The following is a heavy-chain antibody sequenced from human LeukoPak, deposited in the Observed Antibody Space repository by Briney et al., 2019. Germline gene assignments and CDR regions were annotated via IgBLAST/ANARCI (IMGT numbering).Heavy chain of an antibody. CDR3: ATLGLLRGAGFNLATHFDY. CDR1: GVSISNDYFY. J-gene: IGHJ4*02. D-gene: IGHD1-26*01. V-gene: IGHV4-39*01. Sequence: SETLSLTCTVSGVSISNDYFYWAWIRQPPGKGLELIGYVHHTGSTFHNSSLKSRVTISADTSQNQFSLSLTSVTAADTAVYYCATLGLLRGAGFNLATHFDYWGQGTLVAVSS. CDR2: VHHTGST.